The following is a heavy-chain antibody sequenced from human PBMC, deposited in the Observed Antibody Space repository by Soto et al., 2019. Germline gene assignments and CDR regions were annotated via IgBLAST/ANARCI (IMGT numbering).Heavy chain of an antibody. CDR1: GGSISSSNW. J-gene: IGHJ4*02. Sequence: PSETLSLTCAVSGGSISSSNWWSWVRQPPGKGLEWIGEIYHSGSTNYNPSLKSRVTISVDKSKNQFSLKLSSVTAADTAVYYCARVPGKGATLLNSFDYWGQGTLVTVSS. CDR2: IYHSGST. CDR3: ARVPGKGATLLNSFDY. V-gene: IGHV4-4*02. D-gene: IGHD1-26*01.